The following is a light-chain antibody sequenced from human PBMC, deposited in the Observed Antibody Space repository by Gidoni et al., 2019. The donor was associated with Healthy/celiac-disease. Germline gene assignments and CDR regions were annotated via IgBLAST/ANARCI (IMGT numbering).Light chain of an antibody. CDR2: AAS. J-gene: IGKJ1*01. Sequence: AIRMTQSPPSLSASTGDRVTIPCRARKGISSYLACYQQKPGKAPKLLIYAASALQSGVPSRFSGSGSETSFSLTISCLLSVDFATYYCQQYYSYPPTFGQGTKVEIK. CDR1: KGISSY. CDR3: QQYYSYPPT. V-gene: IGKV1-8*01.